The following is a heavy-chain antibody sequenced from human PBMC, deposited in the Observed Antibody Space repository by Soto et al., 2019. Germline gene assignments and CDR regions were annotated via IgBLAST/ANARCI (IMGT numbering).Heavy chain of an antibody. J-gene: IGHJ5*02. V-gene: IGHV4-59*01. CDR3: ARTTNNWGSVWFDP. D-gene: IGHD7-27*01. Sequence: SETLSLTCTVSGGSXSSYYWSWIRQPPGKGLEWIGYIYYSGSTNYNPSLKSRVTISVDTSKNQFSLKLSSVTAADTAVYYCARTTNNWGSVWFDPWGQGTLVTV. CDR1: GGSXSSYY. CDR2: IYYSGST.